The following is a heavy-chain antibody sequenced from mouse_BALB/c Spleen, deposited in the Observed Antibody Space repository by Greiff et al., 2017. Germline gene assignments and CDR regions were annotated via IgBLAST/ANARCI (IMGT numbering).Heavy chain of an antibody. CDR2: IWAGGST. CDR1: GFSLTSYG. V-gene: IGHV2-9*02. CDR3: AREHGSSYVFDY. Sequence: VQLQESGPGLVVPSQSLSITCTVSGFSLTSYGVHWVRQPPGKGLGWLGVIWAGGSTNYNSALMSRLSISKDNSKSQVFLKMNSLQTDDTAMYYCAREHGSSYVFDYWGQGTTLTVSS. D-gene: IGHD1-1*01. J-gene: IGHJ2*01.